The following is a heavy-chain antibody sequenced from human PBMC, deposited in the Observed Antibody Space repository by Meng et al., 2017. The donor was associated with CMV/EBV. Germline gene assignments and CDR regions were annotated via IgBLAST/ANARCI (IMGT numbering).Heavy chain of an antibody. V-gene: IGHV6-1*01. CDR2: TYYRSKWYN. D-gene: IGHD5-12*01. J-gene: IGHJ3*02. Sequence: SSNSAAWNWIRQSPSRGLEWLGRTYYRSKWYNDYAVSVKSRITINPDTSKNQFSLQLNSVTPEDTAVYYCARDRSPFSGYDRDAFDIWGQGTMVTVSS. CDR3: ARDRSPFSGYDRDAFDI. CDR1: SSNSAA.